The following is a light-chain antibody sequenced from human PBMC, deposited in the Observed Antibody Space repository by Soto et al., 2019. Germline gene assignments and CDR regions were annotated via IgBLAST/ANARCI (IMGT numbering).Light chain of an antibody. V-gene: IGLV1-40*01. J-gene: IGLJ2*01. CDR2: GNS. CDR3: AAWDDSLSGFVV. Sequence: QSVLTQPPSVSGAPGQRVTISCTGSSSNIGAGYDVHWYQQLPGTAPKLLIYGNSNRPSGVPDRFSGSKSGTSASLAITGLQAEDEADYYCAAWDDSLSGFVVFGGGTQLTVL. CDR1: SSNIGAGYD.